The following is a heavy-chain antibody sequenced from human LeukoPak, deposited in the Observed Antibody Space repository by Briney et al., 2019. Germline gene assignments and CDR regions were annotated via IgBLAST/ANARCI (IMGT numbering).Heavy chain of an antibody. CDR1: GVSISSYY. CDR2: VYYSGST. J-gene: IGHJ5*02. D-gene: IGHD3-22*01. CDR3: ARAPYTSGFYFFDP. V-gene: IGHV4-59*13. Sequence: KPSETLSLTCTVSGVSISSYYWSWIRQPPGKGLEWIGYVYYSGSTTYNPSLKSRVTISVDTSKNQFSLKLSSVTAADTAVYYCARAPYTSGFYFFDPWGQGTLVTVSS.